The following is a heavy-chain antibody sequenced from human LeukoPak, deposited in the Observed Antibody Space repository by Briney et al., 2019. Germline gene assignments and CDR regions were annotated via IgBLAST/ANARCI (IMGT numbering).Heavy chain of an antibody. J-gene: IGHJ4*02. D-gene: IGHD4/OR15-4a*01. Sequence: GGSLRLSCAASGFSFSDSYMTWIRQAPGKGLELLSYISGSSSDVNYIDSVRGRFTISRDNAKNSLYLHMNSLTVEDTAVYYCARRAGAYSHPYDYWGQGTLVTVSS. CDR3: ARRAGAYSHPYDY. CDR2: ISGSSSDV. V-gene: IGHV3-11*01. CDR1: GFSFSDSY.